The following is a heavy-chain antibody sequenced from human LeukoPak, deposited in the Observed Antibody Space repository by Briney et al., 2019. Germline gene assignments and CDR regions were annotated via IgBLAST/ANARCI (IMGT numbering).Heavy chain of an antibody. CDR1: GLTFSSYA. Sequence: GGSLRLSCAASGLTFSSYAMSWVRQAPGKGLEWVSAISGSGGSTYYADSVKGRFTISRDNSKNTLYLQMNSLRAEDTAVYYCAKGRYCSGGSCYPHFDYWGQGTLVTVSS. CDR2: ISGSGGST. J-gene: IGHJ4*02. D-gene: IGHD2-15*01. CDR3: AKGRYCSGGSCYPHFDY. V-gene: IGHV3-23*01.